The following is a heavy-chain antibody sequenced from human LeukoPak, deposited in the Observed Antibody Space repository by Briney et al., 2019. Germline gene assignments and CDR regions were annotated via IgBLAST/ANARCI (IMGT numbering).Heavy chain of an antibody. CDR3: AREGMGESSGYYRWPSGDAFDI. V-gene: IGHV3-48*04. D-gene: IGHD3-22*01. Sequence: PGGSLRLSCAASGFIFSSYSMNWVRQAPGKGLEWVSYISSSSSTIYYADSVKGRFTISRDNAKNSLYLQMNSLRAEDTAVYYCAREGMGESSGYYRWPSGDAFDIWGQGTMVAVSS. CDR2: ISSSSSTI. CDR1: GFIFSSYS. J-gene: IGHJ3*02.